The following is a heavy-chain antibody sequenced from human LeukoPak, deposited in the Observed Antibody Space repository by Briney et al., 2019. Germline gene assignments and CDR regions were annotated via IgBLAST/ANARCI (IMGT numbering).Heavy chain of an antibody. CDR1: GGSFSGYY. D-gene: IGHD1-14*01. CDR2: INHSGST. V-gene: IGHV4-34*01. Sequence: PSETLSLTCAVYGGSFSGYYWSWIRQPPGKGLEWIGEINHSGSTNYNPSLKSRVTISVDTSKNQFSLKLSSVTAADTAVYYCARDNRGYNWFDPWGQGTLVTVSS. CDR3: ARDNRGYNWFDP. J-gene: IGHJ5*02.